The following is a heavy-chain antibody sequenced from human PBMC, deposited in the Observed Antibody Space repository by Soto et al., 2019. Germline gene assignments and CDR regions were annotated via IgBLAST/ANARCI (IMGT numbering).Heavy chain of an antibody. Sequence: EVQLLESGGGLVQPGGSLRLSCAASGFTFSSYAMSWVRQAPGKGLEWVSAISGSGGSTYYADSVKGRFTISRDNSKNTLYLQMNSLRAEDTAVYYCAKDEGYYDFWSGYFNLDAFDIWRQGTMVTVSS. CDR3: AKDEGYYDFWSGYFNLDAFDI. CDR2: ISGSGGST. CDR1: GFTFSSYA. J-gene: IGHJ3*02. V-gene: IGHV3-23*01. D-gene: IGHD3-3*01.